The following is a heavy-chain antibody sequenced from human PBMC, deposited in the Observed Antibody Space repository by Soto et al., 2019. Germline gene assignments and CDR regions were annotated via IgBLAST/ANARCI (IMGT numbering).Heavy chain of an antibody. D-gene: IGHD6-19*01. J-gene: IGHJ4*02. CDR3: ARGRSIAVPEGP. Sequence: QVQLVQSGAEVKKPGASVKVSCKGSGFTFSNYGFNWVRQAPGQGLEWVGWVSAYKGYTKSAQNFQDRLIMTTDTSTNTAYLELRGLRPDDTALYSCARGRSIAVPEGPWGQGTLVTGSS. V-gene: IGHV1-18*01. CDR2: VSAYKGYT. CDR1: GFTFSNYG.